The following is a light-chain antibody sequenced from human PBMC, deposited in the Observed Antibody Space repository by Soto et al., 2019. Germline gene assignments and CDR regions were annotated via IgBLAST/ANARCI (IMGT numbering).Light chain of an antibody. CDR1: SSDVGGYNY. V-gene: IGLV2-8*01. CDR3: SSYAGSSNV. J-gene: IGLJ1*01. Sequence: QSVLTQPPSVSGSPGQSVAISCTGTSSDVGGYNYVSWYQQHPGKAPKFMIYDVTKRPSGVPDRFSGSKSGNTASLTVSGLQAEDEADYYCSSYAGSSNVFGTGTKVTVL. CDR2: DVT.